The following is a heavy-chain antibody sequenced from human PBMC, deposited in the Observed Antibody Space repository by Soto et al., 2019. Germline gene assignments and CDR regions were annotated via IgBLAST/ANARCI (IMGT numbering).Heavy chain of an antibody. V-gene: IGHV1-3*01. CDR3: ARGDYYDIHDY. J-gene: IGHJ4*02. D-gene: IGHD3-22*01. Sequence: QVQLVQSGAEVKKPGASVKVSCKASGYTFTSYAMHWVRQAPGQRLEWMGWINAGNGNTKYSQKFQGRVTITRDTCASTGYMEVSSLRSEDTAVYYCARGDYYDIHDYWGQGTLVTVSS. CDR1: GYTFTSYA. CDR2: INAGNGNT.